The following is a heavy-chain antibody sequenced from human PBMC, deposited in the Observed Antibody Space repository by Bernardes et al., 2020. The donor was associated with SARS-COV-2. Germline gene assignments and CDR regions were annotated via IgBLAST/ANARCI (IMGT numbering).Heavy chain of an antibody. Sequence: GRSLRLSCAASGFTFTKYDMSWVRQAPGKGLEWVSGISGSGNTTYYADSVKGRFTISRDNSKNTLFLQMDSLRAEDTAVYYCAKDDDRPLFGAPGFDSWGHGTLVTVSS. D-gene: IGHD3-3*01. J-gene: IGHJ5*01. CDR3: AKDDDRPLFGAPGFDS. V-gene: IGHV3-23*01. CDR1: GFTFTKYD. CDR2: ISGSGNTT.